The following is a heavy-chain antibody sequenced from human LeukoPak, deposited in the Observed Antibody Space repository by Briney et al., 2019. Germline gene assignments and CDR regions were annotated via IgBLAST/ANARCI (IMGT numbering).Heavy chain of an antibody. J-gene: IGHJ6*03. V-gene: IGHV3-21*01. D-gene: IGHD1-26*01. CDR1: GFTFNNYN. Sequence: GGSLRLSCAASGFTFNNYNMNWVRKAPGKALEWVSSITSSGTYIFYADSVKGRFTISRDNAKNSLYLQMNSLGPDDTAVYYCARDPYSGNYGNYYYYYMDVWGKGTTVTISS. CDR2: ITSSGTYI. CDR3: ARDPYSGNYGNYYYYYMDV.